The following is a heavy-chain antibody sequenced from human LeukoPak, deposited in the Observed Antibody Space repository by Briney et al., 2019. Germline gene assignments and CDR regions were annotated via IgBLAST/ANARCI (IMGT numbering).Heavy chain of an antibody. CDR3: ARHPFATPFDY. D-gene: IGHD2-15*01. J-gene: IGHJ4*02. Sequence: TSETLSLTCTVSGGSISDNYWSWIRQPPGKGLEWIGYAYYSGHTNYNSSLKSRVTMSLDTSKSQFSLRLSSVTAADTAVYFCARHPFATPFDYWGPGTLVTVSS. CDR1: GGSISDNY. CDR2: AYYSGHT. V-gene: IGHV4-59*08.